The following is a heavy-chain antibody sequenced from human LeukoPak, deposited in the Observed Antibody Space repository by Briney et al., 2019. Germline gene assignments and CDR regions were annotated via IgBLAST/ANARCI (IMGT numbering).Heavy chain of an antibody. Sequence: ASVKVSCKASGYTVTDFYLHWLRQAPGQWLEFMGWIHPHSGATFYAPAFEGRVSMTTGTSVNTAYLEVNRLTSNDTAVYYCAKGVARRGNFWYHRFDPWGQGTLVTVSS. CDR3: AKGVARRGNFWYHRFDP. CDR1: GYTVTDFY. CDR2: IHPHSGAT. V-gene: IGHV1-2*02. J-gene: IGHJ5*02. D-gene: IGHD6-13*01.